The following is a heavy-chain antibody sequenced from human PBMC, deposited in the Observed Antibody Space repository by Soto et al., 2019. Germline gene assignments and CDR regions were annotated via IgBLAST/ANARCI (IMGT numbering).Heavy chain of an antibody. V-gene: IGHV3-23*01. CDR3: AKAVGDY. Sequence: GGSLRLSCAASGFIASNYAMSWVRQAPGKGLEWVSGFSGSGGATFYADSVKGRFTISRDSSKNTIYLQMDRLRADDTAVYYCAKAVGDYWGRGTLVTVSS. J-gene: IGHJ4*02. CDR1: GFIASNYA. CDR2: FSGSGGAT. D-gene: IGHD1-26*01.